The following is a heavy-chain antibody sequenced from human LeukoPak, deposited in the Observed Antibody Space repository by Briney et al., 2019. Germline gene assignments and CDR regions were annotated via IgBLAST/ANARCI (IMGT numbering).Heavy chain of an antibody. Sequence: PSETLSLTCTVSGGSISSSYKYWGWVRQPPGRGLEWIGSIYYSGTTYYNPSLKGRVTISVDTSKNQFSLKLTSVTAADTAVYYCARSTAAEGPTHNWFDPWGQGTLVTVSS. J-gene: IGHJ5*02. CDR1: GGSISSSYKY. V-gene: IGHV4-39*01. CDR3: ARSTAAEGPTHNWFDP. CDR2: IYYSGTT. D-gene: IGHD6-13*01.